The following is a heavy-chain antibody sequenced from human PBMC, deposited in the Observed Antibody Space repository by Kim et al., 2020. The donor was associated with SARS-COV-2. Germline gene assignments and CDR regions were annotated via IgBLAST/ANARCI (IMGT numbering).Heavy chain of an antibody. Sequence: GGSLRLSCAASGFTLSSYAMSWVRQAPGKGLEWVAAISGSGGSTYYADSVKGRFTISRDNSKNTLYLQMNSLRAEDTAVYYCAKERYNWNWGKFYPWGQGTLVTVSS. J-gene: IGHJ5*02. D-gene: IGHD1-7*01. CDR3: AKERYNWNWGKFYP. CDR1: GFTLSSYA. V-gene: IGHV3-23*01. CDR2: ISGSGGST.